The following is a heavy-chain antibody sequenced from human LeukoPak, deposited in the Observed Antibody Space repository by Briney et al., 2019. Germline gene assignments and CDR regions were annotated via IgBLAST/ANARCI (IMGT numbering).Heavy chain of an antibody. CDR3: ARAFGDYGDNWFDP. D-gene: IGHD4-17*01. J-gene: IGHJ5*02. Sequence: SETLSLTCTVSGGSISSGGYYWSWIRQHPGKGLEWIGYIYYSGSTYYNPSLKSRVTISVDTSKNQFSLKLSSVTAADTAVYYCARAFGDYGDNWFDPWGQGTLVTVSS. CDR1: GGSISSGGYY. CDR2: IYYSGST. V-gene: IGHV4-31*03.